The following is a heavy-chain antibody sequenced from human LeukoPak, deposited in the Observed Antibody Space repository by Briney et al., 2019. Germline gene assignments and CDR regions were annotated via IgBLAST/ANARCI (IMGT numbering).Heavy chain of an antibody. CDR3: ARSGRGWCDP. J-gene: IGHJ5*02. CDR1: GGSISSGGYY. CDR2: IYYSGST. V-gene: IGHV4-31*03. Sequence: SETLSLTCTVSGGSISSGGYYWRWIRQHPGKGLEWIGYIYYSGSTYYNPSLKSRVTISVDTSKNQFSLKLSSVTAADTAVYYCARSGRGWCDPWGQGTLVTVSS. D-gene: IGHD2-15*01.